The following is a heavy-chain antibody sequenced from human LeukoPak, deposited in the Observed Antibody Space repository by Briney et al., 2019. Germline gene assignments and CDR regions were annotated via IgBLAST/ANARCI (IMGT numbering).Heavy chain of an antibody. D-gene: IGHD3-10*01. Sequence: KTSETLSLTCTVSGGSISSSSYYWGWIRQPPGKGLEWIGSIYYSGSTYYNPSLKSRVTISVDTSKNQFSLKLSSVTAADTAVYYCARPSRYHRGFDYWGQGTLVTVSS. V-gene: IGHV4-39*07. J-gene: IGHJ4*02. CDR2: IYYSGST. CDR1: GGSISSSSYY. CDR3: ARPSRYHRGFDY.